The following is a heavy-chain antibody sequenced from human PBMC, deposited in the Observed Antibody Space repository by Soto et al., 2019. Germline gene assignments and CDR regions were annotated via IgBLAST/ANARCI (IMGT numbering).Heavy chain of an antibody. CDR3: ASVRDGYNYRFDY. CDR1: GGTFSSYA. Sequence: SVKVSCKASGGTFSSYAISWVRQAPGQGLEWMGGIIPIFGTANYAQKFQGRVTITADESTSTAYMELSSLRSEDTAVYYCASVRDGYNYRFDYWGQGTLVTVSS. D-gene: IGHD5-12*01. CDR2: IIPIFGTA. V-gene: IGHV1-69*13. J-gene: IGHJ4*02.